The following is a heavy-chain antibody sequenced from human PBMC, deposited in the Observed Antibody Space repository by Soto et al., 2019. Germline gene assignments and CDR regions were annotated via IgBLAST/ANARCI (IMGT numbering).Heavy chain of an antibody. CDR2: IYNIGST. D-gene: IGHD2-15*01. J-gene: IGHJ4*02. CDR1: GGSISGEY. CDR3: ASHGTFPLHATGFYS. V-gene: IGHV4-59*08. Sequence: SGTLGITCTVSGGSISGEYWCWLRQPPGKGLEWIGYIYNIGSTNYNPSLRSRVTMSIDTSQEQFSLKVSSVTATDTAVYYCASHGTFPLHATGFYSWGRGTLVSVSS.